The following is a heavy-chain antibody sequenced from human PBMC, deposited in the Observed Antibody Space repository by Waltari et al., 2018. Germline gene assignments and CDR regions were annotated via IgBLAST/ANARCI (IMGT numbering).Heavy chain of an antibody. V-gene: IGHV3-23*01. J-gene: IGHJ3*01. CDR1: GFTFGRYA. CDR2: STGSGAST. CDR3: AKSGDYGDNYRPLWDAFNL. D-gene: IGHD4-17*01. Sequence: EVQLLQSGGGLVQSGGSVRLSCVASGFTFGRYAMSWGRQAPGKGLEWVSLSTGSGASTYYADSVRGRFTISRDNSKNTVYLQMNSLRVEDTAVFYCAKSGDYGDNYRPLWDAFNLWGQGTMVSVSS.